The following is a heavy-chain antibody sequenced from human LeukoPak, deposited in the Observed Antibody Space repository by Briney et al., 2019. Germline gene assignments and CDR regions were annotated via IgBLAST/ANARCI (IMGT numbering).Heavy chain of an antibody. D-gene: IGHD4-17*01. CDR2: ISISSSYI. CDR3: AREPQTYSDLPYFYYMAG. Sequence: GRSLRLSCAASGFTFSSYSMNWVRHPPRKGMEWVSSISISSSYIYYSDSAKGRFTITRDNANNYQYFLMHSLRTDDTAAYYCAREPQTYSDLPYFYYMAGWSKGTTVTVSS. J-gene: IGHJ6*03. V-gene: IGHV3-21*01. CDR1: GFTFSSYS.